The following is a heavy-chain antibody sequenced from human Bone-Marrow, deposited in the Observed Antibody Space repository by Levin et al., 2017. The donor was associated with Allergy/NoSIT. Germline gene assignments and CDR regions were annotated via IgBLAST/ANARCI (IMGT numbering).Heavy chain of an antibody. V-gene: IGHV3-49*04. CDR1: GFTFGDFS. D-gene: IGHD3-16*02. Sequence: GGSLRLSCAASGFTFGDFSMSWVRQAPGKGLAWVAFIRGSAYGGTTEYAASIKGRFTISRDNSKSIAYLLMNSLRTEDTAAYYCTRDQGGVLTFGGLIGGICIMDVWGQGTTFIVSS. CDR2: IRGSAYGGTT. CDR3: TRDQGGVLTFGGLIGGICIMDV. J-gene: IGHJ6*02.